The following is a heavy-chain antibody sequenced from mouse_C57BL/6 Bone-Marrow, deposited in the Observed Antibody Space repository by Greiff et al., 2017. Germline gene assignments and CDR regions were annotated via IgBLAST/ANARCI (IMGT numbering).Heavy chain of an antibody. D-gene: IGHD2-2*01. J-gene: IGHJ1*03. Sequence: QVQLKQPGAELVRPGTSVKLSCKASGYTFTSYWMPWVKQRPGQGLEWIGVIDPSDSYTNYHQKFKGKATLTVDTSSSTAYMQLSSLTSDDSAVYYCARWCGYPWYFDVWGTGTTVTVSS. CDR1: GYTFTSYW. CDR3: ARWCGYPWYFDV. CDR2: IDPSDSYT. V-gene: IGHV1-59*01.